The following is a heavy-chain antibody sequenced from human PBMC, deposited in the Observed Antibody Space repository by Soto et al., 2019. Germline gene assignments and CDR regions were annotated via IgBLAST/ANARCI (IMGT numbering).Heavy chain of an antibody. CDR3: AREKAARGGNDFDY. Sequence: ASVKVSCKASGGTFSSYAISWVRQAPGQGLEWMGGIIPIFGTANYAQKFQGRVTITADESTSTAYMELSSPRSEDTAVYYCAREKAARGGNDFDYWGQGTLVTVSS. V-gene: IGHV1-69*13. CDR2: IIPIFGTA. D-gene: IGHD6-6*01. CDR1: GGTFSSYA. J-gene: IGHJ4*02.